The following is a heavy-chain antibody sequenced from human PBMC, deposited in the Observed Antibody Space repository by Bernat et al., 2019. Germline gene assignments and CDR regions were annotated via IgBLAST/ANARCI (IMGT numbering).Heavy chain of an antibody. CDR2: ISSNGGST. V-gene: IGHV3-64D*06. Sequence: EVQLVESGGGLVQPGGSLRLSCSASGFTFSTYAMHWVRQAPGKGLEYVSAISSNGGSTYYADAEKGRYTISRDNSKNTVYLQMNSLRAEDTAVYCCVPPGAIQLWCLWGQGTLVTVSS. J-gene: IGHJ4*02. D-gene: IGHD5-18*01. CDR3: VPPGAIQLWCL. CDR1: GFTFSTYA.